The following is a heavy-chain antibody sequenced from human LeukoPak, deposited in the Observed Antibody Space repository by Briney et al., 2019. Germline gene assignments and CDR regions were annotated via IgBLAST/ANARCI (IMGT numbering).Heavy chain of an antibody. D-gene: IGHD3-9*01. CDR1: GFTFSSYS. J-gene: IGHJ4*02. CDR2: ISSSSSYI. Sequence: GGSLRLSCAASGFTFSSYSMNWVRQAPGKGLEWVSSISSSSSYIYYADSVKGRFTISRDNAKNSLYLQMDSLRAEDTAVYYCARDFQTYYDILTGYGVFDYWGQGTLVTVSS. CDR3: ARDFQTYYDILTGYGVFDY. V-gene: IGHV3-21*01.